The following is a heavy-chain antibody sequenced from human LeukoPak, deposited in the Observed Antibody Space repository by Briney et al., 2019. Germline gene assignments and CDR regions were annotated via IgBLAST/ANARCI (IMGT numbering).Heavy chain of an antibody. CDR1: GYTLTSYG. CDR2: ISAYNGNT. V-gene: IGHV1-18*01. CDR3: ARDPVVVVVAATPDHWFDP. Sequence: ASVKVSCKASGYTLTSYGISWVRQAPGQGLEWMGWISAYNGNTNYAQKLQGRVTMTTDTSTSTAYMELRSLRSDDTAVYYCARDPVVVVVAATPDHWFDPWGQGTLVTVSS. D-gene: IGHD2-15*01. J-gene: IGHJ5*02.